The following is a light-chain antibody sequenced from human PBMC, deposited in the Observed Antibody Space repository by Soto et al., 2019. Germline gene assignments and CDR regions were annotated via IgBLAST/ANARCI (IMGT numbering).Light chain of an antibody. Sequence: EIVMTQSPGTLSLSPGERATLSCRASQSVSRNYLAWYQQKPGQTPRLLIYAASSRTTGIPDRFSGSGSGTDFTLTISRLEPEDFAVYYCQQYGDSQVTFGGGTKVEIK. V-gene: IGKV3-20*01. CDR3: QQYGDSQVT. J-gene: IGKJ4*01. CDR2: AAS. CDR1: QSVSRNY.